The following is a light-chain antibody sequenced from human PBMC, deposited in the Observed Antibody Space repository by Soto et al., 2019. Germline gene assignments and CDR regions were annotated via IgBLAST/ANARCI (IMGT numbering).Light chain of an antibody. J-gene: IGKJ5*01. V-gene: IGKV3-20*01. CDR3: QQYGRT. CDR1: QSISTNY. CDR2: AAS. Sequence: EVVLTQSPGTLSLSPGESATLSCRASQSISTNYLAWYQLKPGQAPRLLIYAASNRLTGISDRFSGSGSGTDFTLTISRLEPEDFALYYCQQYGRTFGQGTRLEIK.